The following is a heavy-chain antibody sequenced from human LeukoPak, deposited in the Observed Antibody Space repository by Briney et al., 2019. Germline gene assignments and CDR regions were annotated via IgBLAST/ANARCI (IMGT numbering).Heavy chain of an antibody. Sequence: PGGSLGLSCAASGFTFDDYAMHWVRQAPGKGLEWVSGISWNSGSIGYADSVKGRFTISRDNAKNSLYLQMNSLRAEDTAVYYCARAGFTFSDYFGSFFDYWGQGTLVTVSS. CDR1: GFTFDDYA. D-gene: IGHD3-10*01. CDR2: ISWNSGSI. V-gene: IGHV3-9*01. J-gene: IGHJ4*02. CDR3: ARAGFTFSDYFGSFFDY.